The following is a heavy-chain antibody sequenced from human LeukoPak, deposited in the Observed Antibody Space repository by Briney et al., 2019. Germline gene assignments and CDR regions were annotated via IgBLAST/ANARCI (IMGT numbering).Heavy chain of an antibody. V-gene: IGHV1-18*01. D-gene: IGHD3-22*01. Sequence: ASVKVSCKASGYTFTSYGISWVRQAPGQGLEWMGWISAYNGNTNYAQKLQGRVTMTTDTSTSTAYMELRSLRSDDTAVYYCARDRKGGVTYYYDSSGYTYFDYWGQGTLVTVSS. CDR1: GYTFTSYG. CDR2: ISAYNGNT. CDR3: ARDRKGGVTYYYDSSGYTYFDY. J-gene: IGHJ4*02.